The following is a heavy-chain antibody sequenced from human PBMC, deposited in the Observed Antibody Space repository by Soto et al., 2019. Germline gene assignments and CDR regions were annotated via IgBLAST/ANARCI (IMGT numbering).Heavy chain of an antibody. D-gene: IGHD6-6*01. Sequence: QVQLVQSGAEVKKPGSSVKVSCKASGGTFSSYTISWVRQAPGQGLEWMGRLIPILGIANYAQKFQGRVTITADKSTSTAYMELSSLRSEDTAVYYCARDIKGSSSSDFDYWGQGTLVTVSS. J-gene: IGHJ4*02. CDR1: GGTFSSYT. CDR3: ARDIKGSSSSDFDY. CDR2: LIPILGIA. V-gene: IGHV1-69*08.